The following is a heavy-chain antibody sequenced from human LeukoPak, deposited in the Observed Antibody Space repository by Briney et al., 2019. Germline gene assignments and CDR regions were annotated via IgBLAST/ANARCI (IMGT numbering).Heavy chain of an antibody. CDR2: ISGSGGST. CDR1: GFPFSSYA. J-gene: IGHJ4*02. CDR3: AKARVVVAASLFDY. D-gene: IGHD2-15*01. Sequence: PGGSLNLSCAASGFPFSSYAMSWVRQAPGKGLEWVSAISGSGGSTYYADSVKGRFTISRDNSKNTLYLQMNSLRAEDTAVYYCAKARVVVAASLFDYWGQGTLVTVSS. V-gene: IGHV3-23*01.